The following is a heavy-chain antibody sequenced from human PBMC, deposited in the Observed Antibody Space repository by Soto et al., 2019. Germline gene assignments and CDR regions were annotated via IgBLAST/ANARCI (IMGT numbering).Heavy chain of an antibody. Sequence: QVQLVQSGAEVKKPGASVKVSCKASGYTFSNDAITWVRQAPGQGLEWMGWVSAYNGNTNYAQKFKGRVTMTTDTSTSTGYVERRSLIYDDTGVYFCARDSRDYWNYVMHGGQGTLVTVSS. D-gene: IGHD1-7*01. J-gene: IGHJ4*02. CDR1: GYTFSNDA. CDR2: VSAYNGNT. CDR3: ARDSRDYWNYVMH. V-gene: IGHV1-18*01.